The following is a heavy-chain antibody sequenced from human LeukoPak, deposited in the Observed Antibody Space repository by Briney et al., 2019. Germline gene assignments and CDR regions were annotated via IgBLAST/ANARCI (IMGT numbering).Heavy chain of an antibody. CDR2: IYTGGST. CDR1: GFTVSNNY. J-gene: IGHJ6*02. CDR3: ARDRRTYYYDSTSGMDV. D-gene: IGHD3-22*01. Sequence: GGSLRPSCAASGFTVSNNYMNWVRQAPGKGLEWVSVIYTGGSTYYADSVKGRFTISRDNSKNTLFLQMDSLRAEDTAVYHCARDRRTYYYDSTSGMDVWGQGTTVTVSS. V-gene: IGHV3-53*01.